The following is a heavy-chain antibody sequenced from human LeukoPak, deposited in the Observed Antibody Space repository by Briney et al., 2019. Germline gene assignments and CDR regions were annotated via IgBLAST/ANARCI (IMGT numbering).Heavy chain of an antibody. Sequence: GGSLRLSCAASGFTFSTYWMHWVRQAPGKGLVWVSRINSDGCSTSYADSVKGRFTISRDSAKNTLFLQMDSLRADDTAVYYCARAKGCSSTSCYSYYFDYWGQGTLVT. CDR3: ARAKGCSSTSCYSYYFDY. J-gene: IGHJ4*02. V-gene: IGHV3-74*01. D-gene: IGHD2-2*01. CDR1: GFTFSTYW. CDR2: INSDGCST.